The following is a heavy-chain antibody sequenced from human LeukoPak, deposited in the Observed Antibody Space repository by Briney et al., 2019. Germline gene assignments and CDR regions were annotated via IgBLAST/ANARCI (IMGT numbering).Heavy chain of an antibody. V-gene: IGHV4-34*01. CDR2: INHSGST. D-gene: IGHD3-22*01. J-gene: IGHJ3*02. CDR1: GGSFSGYY. Sequence: SETLSLTCAVYGGSFSGYYWSWIRQPPGKGLEWIGEINHSGSTNYNPSLKSRVTISVDTSKNQFSLRLSSVTAADTAVYYCAREGGPSYYYDSSGFPAGAFDIWGQGTMVTVSS. CDR3: AREGGPSYYYDSSGFPAGAFDI.